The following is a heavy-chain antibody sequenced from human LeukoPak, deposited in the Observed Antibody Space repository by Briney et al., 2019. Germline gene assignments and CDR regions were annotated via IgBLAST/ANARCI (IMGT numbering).Heavy chain of an antibody. J-gene: IGHJ5*02. CDR1: GYTFTDYY. D-gene: IGHD2-15*01. CDR3: ARGGCSGGICYSSWLDP. Sequence: ASVKVSCKASGYTFTDYYMHWVRQAPGQRLEWMGWINPNSGGTNYAQHFQGRVTMTRDTSISTANMELRSLRPDDTAVYYCARGGCSGGICYSSWLDPWGQGTLVTVSS. V-gene: IGHV1-2*02. CDR2: INPNSGGT.